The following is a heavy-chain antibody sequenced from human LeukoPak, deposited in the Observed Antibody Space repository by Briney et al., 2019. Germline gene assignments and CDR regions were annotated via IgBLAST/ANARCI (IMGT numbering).Heavy chain of an antibody. J-gene: IGHJ5*02. D-gene: IGHD3-3*01. V-gene: IGHV3-48*01. CDR1: GFTFSTYS. CDR2: ISSSSSTI. CDR3: ARDGITIFGVVIPPGANWFDP. Sequence: GGSLRLSCAASGFTFSTYSMNWVRQAPGKGPDRVSYISSSSSTIYYADSVKGRFTISRDSAKNSLYLQMNSLRAEDTAVYYCARDGITIFGVVIPPGANWFDPWGQGTLVTVSS.